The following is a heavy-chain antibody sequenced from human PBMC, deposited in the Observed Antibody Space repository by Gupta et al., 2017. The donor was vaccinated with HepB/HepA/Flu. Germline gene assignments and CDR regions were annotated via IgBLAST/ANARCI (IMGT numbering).Heavy chain of an antibody. D-gene: IGHD6-6*01. V-gene: IGHV4-59*01. CDR1: GGAISRYY. CDR3: AVHDYYYYMDV. J-gene: IGHJ6*03. Sequence: QVQLQESGPGLVKPSETLSLTCTVSGGAISRYYWSWIRQPPGKGLEWIGYIYYSGSTNYNPSLKSRVTISVDTSKNQFSLKLSSVTAADTAVYYCAVHDYYYYMDVWGKGTTVTVSS. CDR2: IYYSGST.